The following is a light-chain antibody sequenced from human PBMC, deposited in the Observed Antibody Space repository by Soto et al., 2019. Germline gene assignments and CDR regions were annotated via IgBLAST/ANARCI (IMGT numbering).Light chain of an antibody. Sequence: DFQLTQSPSSLSAFVGDRVSITCRASQNISNYLSWYQQKPGKAPKLLIYAASSLQSGVPSRFSGSGSGTDFTLTISSLQPEDFATYYCQHHYNTPITFGPGTRLEIK. CDR3: QHHYNTPIT. J-gene: IGKJ5*01. CDR1: QNISNY. CDR2: AAS. V-gene: IGKV1-39*01.